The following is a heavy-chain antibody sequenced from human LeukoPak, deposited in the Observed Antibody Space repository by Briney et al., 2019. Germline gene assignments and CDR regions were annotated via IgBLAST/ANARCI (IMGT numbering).Heavy chain of an antibody. D-gene: IGHD1-26*01. CDR1: GFTFSSYW. V-gene: IGHV4-59*01. Sequence: GSLRLSCAASGFTFSSYWMSWIRQPPGKGLEWIGYIHYSGSTNYNPSLKSRVTISVDTSKNQFSLKLSSVTAADTAVYYCAREPRPRYSGSRGLDYWGQGTLVTVSS. CDR3: AREPRPRYSGSRGLDY. CDR2: IHYSGST. J-gene: IGHJ4*02.